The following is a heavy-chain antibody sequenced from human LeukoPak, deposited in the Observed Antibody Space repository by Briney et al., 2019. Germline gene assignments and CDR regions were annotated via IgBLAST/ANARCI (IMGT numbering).Heavy chain of an antibody. D-gene: IGHD3-3*01. CDR3: AREPFWSGYYSNLHFDY. J-gene: IGHJ4*02. CDR1: EFTFSSYN. Sequence: GGSLRLSCAASEFTFSSYNMNWVRQAPGKGLEWVSCISGSGKYIYYADSVKGRFTISRDNAKNSLYLQMNSLRAEDAAVYYCAREPFWSGYYSNLHFDYWGQGTLVTVSS. CDR2: ISGSGKYI. V-gene: IGHV3-21*01.